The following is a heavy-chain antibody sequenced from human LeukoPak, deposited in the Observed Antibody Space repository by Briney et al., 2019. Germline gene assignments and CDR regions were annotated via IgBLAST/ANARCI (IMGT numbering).Heavy chain of an antibody. J-gene: IGHJ6*04. D-gene: IGHD3-16*01. CDR2: ISGSGGST. Sequence: GGSLRLSCAASGFTFSSYAMSWVRQAPGKGLEWVSAISGSGGSTYYADSVKGRFTISRDNAKNSLYLQMNSLRAEDTALYYCARDLASSDVWGKGTTVTVSS. CDR1: GFTFSSYA. CDR3: ARDLASSDV. V-gene: IGHV3-23*01.